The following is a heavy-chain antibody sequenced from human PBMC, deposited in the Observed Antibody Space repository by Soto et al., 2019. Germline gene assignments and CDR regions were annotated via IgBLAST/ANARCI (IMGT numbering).Heavy chain of an antibody. D-gene: IGHD3-16*01. V-gene: IGHV3-33*01. CDR2: IWYDGSNK. J-gene: IGHJ4*02. CDR3: ARDLGYDYVRSNGDY. Sequence: GSLRLSCAASGFTFSSYGMHWVRQAPGKGLEWVAVIWYDGSNKYYADSVKGRFTISRDNSKNTLYLQMNSLRAEDTAVYYCARDLGYDYVRSNGDYWGQGTLVTVSS. CDR1: GFTFSSYG.